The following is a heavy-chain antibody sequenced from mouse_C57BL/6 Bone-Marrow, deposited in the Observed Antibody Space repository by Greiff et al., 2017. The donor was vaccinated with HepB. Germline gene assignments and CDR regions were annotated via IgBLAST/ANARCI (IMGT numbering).Heavy chain of an antibody. CDR1: GYTFTSYW. V-gene: IGHV1-59*01. J-gene: IGHJ3*01. Sequence: QVHVKQPGAELVRPGTSVKLSCKASGYTFTSYWMHWVKQRPGQGLEWIGVIDPSDSYTNYNQKFKGKATLTVDTSSSTAYMQLSSLTSEDSAVYYCARSETAQASAWFAYWGQGTLVTVSA. CDR3: ARSETAQASAWFAY. D-gene: IGHD3-2*02. CDR2: IDPSDSYT.